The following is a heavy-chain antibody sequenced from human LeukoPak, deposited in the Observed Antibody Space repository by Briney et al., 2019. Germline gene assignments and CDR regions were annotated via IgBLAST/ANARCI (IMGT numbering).Heavy chain of an antibody. D-gene: IGHD3-16*01. CDR2: INQDGGEK. V-gene: IGHV3-7*04. J-gene: IGHJ4*02. CDR3: ARNYD. Sequence: SGGSLRLSCTASGFTFSSNWMTWVRQAPGKGLGWVANINQDGGEKYYVDSVKGRFTISRDNAKNSLYLQMNSLRAEDTAVYYCARNYDWGQGTLVTVSS. CDR1: GFTFSSNW.